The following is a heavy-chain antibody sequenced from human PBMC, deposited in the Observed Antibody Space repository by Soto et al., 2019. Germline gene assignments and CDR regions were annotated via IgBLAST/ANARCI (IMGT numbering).Heavy chain of an antibody. Sequence: PGGSLRLSCAASGFTFSSYSMNWVRQAPGKGLEWVSSISSSSSYIYYADSVKGRFTISRDNAKNSLYLQMNSLRAEDTAVYYCARALYGSGSFYYYGMDVWGQGTTVTVSS. CDR2: ISSSSSYI. D-gene: IGHD3-10*01. V-gene: IGHV3-21*01. J-gene: IGHJ6*02. CDR3: ARALYGSGSFYYYGMDV. CDR1: GFTFSSYS.